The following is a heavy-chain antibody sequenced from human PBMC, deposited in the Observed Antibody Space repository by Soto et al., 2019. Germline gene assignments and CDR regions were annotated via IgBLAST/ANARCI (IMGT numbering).Heavy chain of an antibody. J-gene: IGHJ6*02. Sequence: AGGSLRLSCAASGFTFSSYAMSWVRQAPGKGLEWVSAISGSGGSTYYADSVKGRFTISRDNSKNTLYLQMNSLRAEDTAVYYCAKDMEAHPYDFWSELDIYYYGMDVWGQGTTVTVSS. V-gene: IGHV3-23*01. D-gene: IGHD3-3*01. CDR3: AKDMEAHPYDFWSELDIYYYGMDV. CDR1: GFTFSSYA. CDR2: ISGSGGST.